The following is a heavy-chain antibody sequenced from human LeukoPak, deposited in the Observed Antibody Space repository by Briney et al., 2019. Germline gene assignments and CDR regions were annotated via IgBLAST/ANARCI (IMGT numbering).Heavy chain of an antibody. CDR2: INHSGST. CDR1: GGSFSGYY. V-gene: IGHV4-34*01. CDR3: ARLRIAARPRGYFDY. D-gene: IGHD6-6*01. J-gene: IGHJ4*02. Sequence: SETLSLTCAVYGGSFSGYYWSWIRQPPGKGLEWIGEINHSGSTNYNPSLKSRVTISVDTSKNQFSLKLSSVTAADTAVYYCARLRIAARPRGYFDYWGQGTLVTVSS.